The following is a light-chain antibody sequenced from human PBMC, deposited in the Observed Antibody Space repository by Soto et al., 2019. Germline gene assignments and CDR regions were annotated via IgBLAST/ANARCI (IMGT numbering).Light chain of an antibody. CDR3: QSYDSSLSASVV. CDR1: SSNIGAGYD. CDR2: ANN. Sequence: QSVLTQPPSVSGAPGQRVTISCTGSSSNIGAGYDVHWYQLLPGTAPKLLIYANNNRPSGVPDRFSGSRSRTSASLAITGLQAEDGADYYCQSYDSSLSASVVFGGGTQVTVL. V-gene: IGLV1-40*01. J-gene: IGLJ2*01.